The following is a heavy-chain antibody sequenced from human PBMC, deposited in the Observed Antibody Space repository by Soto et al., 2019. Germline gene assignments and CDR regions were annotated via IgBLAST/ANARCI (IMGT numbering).Heavy chain of an antibody. V-gene: IGHV4-59*01. CDR1: GGSISSYY. CDR3: AREGEASIAQRRVNWFDP. D-gene: IGHD6-6*01. CDR2: IYYSGST. J-gene: IGHJ5*02. Sequence: SETLSLTCTVSGGSISSYYWSWFRQPPGKGLEWIGYIYYSGSTNYNPSLKSRVTISVDTSKNQFSLKLSSVTAADTAVYYCAREGEASIAQRRVNWFDPWGQGTLV.